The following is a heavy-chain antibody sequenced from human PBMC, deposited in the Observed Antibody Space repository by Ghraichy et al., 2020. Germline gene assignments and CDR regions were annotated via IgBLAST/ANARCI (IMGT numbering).Heavy chain of an antibody. V-gene: IGHV3-23*01. Sequence: GGSLRLSCAASGFTFSSYAMSWVRQAPGKGLEWVSAISGSGGSAYYADSVKGRFTISRDNSKNTLYLQMNSLRAEDTAVYYCAKDRPLYDILTGWRVPEYSFDYWSQGTLVTVSS. CDR1: GFTFSSYA. D-gene: IGHD3-9*01. CDR3: AKDRPLYDILTGWRVPEYSFDY. J-gene: IGHJ4*02. CDR2: ISGSGGSA.